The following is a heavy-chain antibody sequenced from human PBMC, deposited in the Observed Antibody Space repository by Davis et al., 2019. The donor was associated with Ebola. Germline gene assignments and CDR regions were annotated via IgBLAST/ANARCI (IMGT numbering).Heavy chain of an antibody. Sequence: ASVKVSCKASGYTFTGYYMHWVRQAPGQGLEWMGWINPNSGGTNYAQKFQGWVTMTRDTAISTAYMELSRLRSDDTAVYYWARVTGGPSGSSGWGYAFDIWGQGTMVTVSS. CDR1: GYTFTGYY. D-gene: IGHD1-26*01. V-gene: IGHV1-2*04. CDR3: ARVTGGPSGSSGWGYAFDI. CDR2: INPNSGGT. J-gene: IGHJ3*02.